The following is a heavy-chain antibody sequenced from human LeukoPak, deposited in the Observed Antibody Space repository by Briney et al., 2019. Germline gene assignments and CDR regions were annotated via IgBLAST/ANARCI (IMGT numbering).Heavy chain of an antibody. D-gene: IGHD3-22*01. Sequence: PGGSLRLSCAAPGFTFSSHGMHWVRQAPGKGLEWVSIIWYDGSDEYYADSVKGRFTISRDNSKNTLYLQMNSLRAEDTAVYYCARDGGYHSSGPFDYWGQGTLVTFSS. CDR2: IWYDGSDE. V-gene: IGHV3-33*01. CDR3: ARDGGYHSSGPFDY. CDR1: GFTFSSHG. J-gene: IGHJ4*02.